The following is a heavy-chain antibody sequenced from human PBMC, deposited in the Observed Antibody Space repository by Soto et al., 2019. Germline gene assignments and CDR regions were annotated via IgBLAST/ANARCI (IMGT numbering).Heavy chain of an antibody. D-gene: IGHD4-17*01. J-gene: IGHJ6*02. CDR2: IWYDGSNK. CDR1: GFTFSSYG. CDR3: ARDYDGDYFYYYYGMDV. Sequence: QVQLVESGGGVVQPGRSLRLSCAASGFTFSSYGMHWVRQAPGKGLEWVAVIWYDGSNKYYADSVKGRFTISRDNSKNTLYLQMNSLRAEYTAVYYCARDYDGDYFYYYYGMDVWGQGTTVTVSS. V-gene: IGHV3-33*01.